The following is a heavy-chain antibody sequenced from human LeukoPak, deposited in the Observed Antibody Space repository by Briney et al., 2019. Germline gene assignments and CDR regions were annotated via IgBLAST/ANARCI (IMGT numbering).Heavy chain of an antibody. CDR2: INPNSGGT. V-gene: IGHV1-2*02. D-gene: IGHD4-17*01. CDR3: ARVGGATVTTDYYYYGMDV. J-gene: IGHJ6*02. Sequence: ASVKVSCKASGYTFTGYYMHWVGQAPGQGLEWMGWINPNSGGTNYAQKFQGRVTMTRDTSISTAYMELSRLRSDDTAVYYCARVGGATVTTDYYYYGMDVWGQGTTVTVSS. CDR1: GYTFTGYY.